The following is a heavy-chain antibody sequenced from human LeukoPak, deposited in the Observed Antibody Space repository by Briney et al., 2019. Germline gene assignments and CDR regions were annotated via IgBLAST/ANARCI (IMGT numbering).Heavy chain of an antibody. CDR2: ISYDGSNK. D-gene: IGHD2-21*02. Sequence: PGGSLRLSCAASGFIFSSFAIHWVRQSPGKGPEWVAVISYDGSNKYYTDSVKGRFTVSRDNSKNTLYLQMNSLRPEDTSVYYCATERAGVVTLQYWGQGTLVTVSS. J-gene: IGHJ4*02. V-gene: IGHV3-30*04. CDR1: GFIFSSFA. CDR3: ATERAGVVTLQY.